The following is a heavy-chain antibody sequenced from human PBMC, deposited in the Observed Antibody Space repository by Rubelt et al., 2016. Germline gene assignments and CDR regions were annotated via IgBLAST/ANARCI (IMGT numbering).Heavy chain of an antibody. V-gene: IGHV3-30*04. CDR3: ATDVGPWRDSSGWYGAFDY. D-gene: IGHD6-19*01. Sequence: VQLVESGGGVVQPGRSLRLSCAASGFTFSSYAMHWVRQAPGKGLEWVAVISYDGSNKYYADSVKGRFTISRDNSKNTLYLQMNSLKTDDTAVYYCATDVGPWRDSSGWYGAFDYWGQGTLVTVSS. CDR1: GFTFSSYA. CDR2: ISYDGSNK. J-gene: IGHJ4*02.